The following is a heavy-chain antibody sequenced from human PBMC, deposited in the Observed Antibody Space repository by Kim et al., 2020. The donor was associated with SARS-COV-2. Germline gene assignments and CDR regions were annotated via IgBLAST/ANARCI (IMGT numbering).Heavy chain of an antibody. CDR1: GFTFSSYG. Sequence: GGSLRLSCAASGFTFSSYGMHWVRQAPGKGLEWVAVISYDGSNKYYADSVKGRFTISRDNSKNTLYLQMNSLRAEDTAVYYCAKDLPFNYDYVWESLADAFDIWGQGTMVTVSS. D-gene: IGHD3-16*01. CDR2: ISYDGSNK. J-gene: IGHJ3*02. CDR3: AKDLPFNYDYVWESLADAFDI. V-gene: IGHV3-30*18.